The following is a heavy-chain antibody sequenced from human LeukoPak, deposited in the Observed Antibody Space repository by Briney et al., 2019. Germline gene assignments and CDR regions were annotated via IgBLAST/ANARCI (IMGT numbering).Heavy chain of an antibody. Sequence: RTGGSLRLSCAASGFTFSSYAMHWVRQAPGKGLEWVAVISYDGNNKYYTDSVKGRFTISRDNSKNTLYLQMNSLRAEDTAVYYCARDVAGLDTAAFDYWGQGTLVTVSS. J-gene: IGHJ4*02. CDR2: ISYDGNNK. D-gene: IGHD6-19*01. CDR3: ARDVAGLDTAAFDY. CDR1: GFTFSSYA. V-gene: IGHV3-30-3*01.